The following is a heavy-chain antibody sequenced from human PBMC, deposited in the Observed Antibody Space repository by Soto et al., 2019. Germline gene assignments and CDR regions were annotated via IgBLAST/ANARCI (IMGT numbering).Heavy chain of an antibody. D-gene: IGHD4-17*01. CDR1: GFTFSNYG. J-gene: IGHJ4*02. V-gene: IGHV3-30*18. Sequence: PGGSLRLSCAASGFTFSNYGMHWVRQGPGKGLERVAVILYDGSNEYYADSVKGRFTISRDNSKNTLYLQMNSLRPEDTAFYYCAKGYGDYEFDFWGQGILVTVSS. CDR3: AKGYGDYEFDF. CDR2: ILYDGSNE.